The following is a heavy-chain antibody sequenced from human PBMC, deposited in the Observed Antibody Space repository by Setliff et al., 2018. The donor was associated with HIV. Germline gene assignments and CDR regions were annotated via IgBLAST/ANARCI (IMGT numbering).Heavy chain of an antibody. Sequence: ASVKVSCKASGYTFSSYSLHWVRQGPGQGLEWMGIITPSGGSRRYAQKFQGRVTMTRDTSTSTVYMELSSLRSEDTAVYYCAITSRGYSLQRGGAFDIWGQGTLVTVSS. D-gene: IGHD3-22*01. CDR3: AITSRGYSLQRGGAFDI. V-gene: IGHV1-46*01. CDR1: GYTFSSYS. J-gene: IGHJ3*02. CDR2: ITPSGGSR.